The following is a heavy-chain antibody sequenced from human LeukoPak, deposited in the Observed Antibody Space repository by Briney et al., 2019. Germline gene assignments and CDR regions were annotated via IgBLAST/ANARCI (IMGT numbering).Heavy chain of an antibody. CDR1: GFTLSDYW. D-gene: IGHD1-7*01. Sequence: GGSLRLSCAASGFTLSDYWMNWVRQVPGKGPVWVSHISPDGRNIAYADSVKGRFTISRDSAKNSLYLQMNSLRVEDTAVYYCVRDGGGTTPYDCWGQGSLVTVSS. J-gene: IGHJ4*02. V-gene: IGHV3-74*01. CDR2: ISPDGRNI. CDR3: VRDGGGTTPYDC.